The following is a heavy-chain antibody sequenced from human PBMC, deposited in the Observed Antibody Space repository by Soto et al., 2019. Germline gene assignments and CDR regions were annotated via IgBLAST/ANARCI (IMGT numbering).Heavy chain of an antibody. V-gene: IGHV4-30-4*01. D-gene: IGHD3-10*01. Sequence: QVQLQESGPGLVKPSQTLSLTCTVSGASMGSGDYYWTWIRQPPGKGLEWIGYIYYIGTTFYNPSLETRVSISIDTSKNHFSLRLTSVTAADTAAYYCSRGSTYYGFLTWGQGTLVTVSS. CDR3: SRGSTYYGFLT. CDR2: IYYIGTT. J-gene: IGHJ5*02. CDR1: GASMGSGDYY.